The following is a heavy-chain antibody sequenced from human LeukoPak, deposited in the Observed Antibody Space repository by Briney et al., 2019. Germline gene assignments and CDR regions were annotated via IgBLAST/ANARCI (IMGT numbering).Heavy chain of an antibody. Sequence: ASVKVSCKASGYTFTSYGISWVRQAPGQGLEWMGWISAYNGNTNYAQKLQGRVTMTTDTSTSTAYMELRSLRSDDTAVYYCARALPSDYYAYYYYGMDVWGQGTTVTVSS. J-gene: IGHJ6*02. V-gene: IGHV1-18*01. D-gene: IGHD3-3*01. CDR1: GYTFTSYG. CDR3: ARALPSDYYAYYYYGMDV. CDR2: ISAYNGNT.